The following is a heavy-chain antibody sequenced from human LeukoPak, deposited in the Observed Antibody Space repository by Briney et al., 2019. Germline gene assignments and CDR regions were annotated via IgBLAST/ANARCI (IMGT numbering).Heavy chain of an antibody. CDR3: AKGAPGYCSSTSCYVHYFDY. V-gene: IGHV3-23*01. CDR2: ISGSGGST. D-gene: IGHD2-2*01. CDR1: GCTFSSYA. J-gene: IGHJ4*02. Sequence: GGSLRLSCAASGCTFSSYAMSWVRQAPGKGLEWVSAISGSGGSTYYADSVKGRFTISRDNSKNTLYLQMNSLRAEDTAVYYCAKGAPGYCSSTSCYVHYFDYWGQGTLVTVSS.